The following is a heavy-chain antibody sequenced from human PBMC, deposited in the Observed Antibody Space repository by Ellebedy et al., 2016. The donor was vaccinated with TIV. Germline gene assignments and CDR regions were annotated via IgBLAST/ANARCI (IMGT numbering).Heavy chain of an antibody. D-gene: IGHD3-22*01. CDR3: ARAIGSGSSY. CDR2: INQDGSEI. CDR1: GFTFSSYW. V-gene: IGHV3-7*01. J-gene: IGHJ4*02. Sequence: GESLKISCAASGFTFSSYWMHWVCQAPGKGLEWVANINQDGSEIHYVDSVKGRFTISRDNAENSLYLQMNSLRAEDTAVYYCARAIGSGSSYWGQGTLVTVSS.